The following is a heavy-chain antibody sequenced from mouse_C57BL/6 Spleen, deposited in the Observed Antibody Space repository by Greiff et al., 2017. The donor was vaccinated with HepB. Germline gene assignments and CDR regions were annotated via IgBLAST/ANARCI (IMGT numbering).Heavy chain of an antibody. Sequence: VQLQQPGTELVKPGASVKLSCKASGYTFTSYWMHWVKQRPGQGLEWIGNINPSNGGTNYNEKFKSKATLTVDKSSSTAYMQLSSLTSEDSAVYYCARSGDYYGSSYGYFDYWGQGTTLTVSS. D-gene: IGHD1-1*01. V-gene: IGHV1-53*01. CDR3: ARSGDYYGSSYGYFDY. CDR1: GYTFTSYW. J-gene: IGHJ2*01. CDR2: INPSNGGT.